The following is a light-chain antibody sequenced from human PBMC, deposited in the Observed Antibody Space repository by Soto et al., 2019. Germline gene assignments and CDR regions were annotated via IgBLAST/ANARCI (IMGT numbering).Light chain of an antibody. J-gene: IGKJ1*01. V-gene: IGKV3-20*01. CDR1: QSVSSSY. CDR3: QQYGSSPLT. CDR2: GAS. Sequence: EIVLTQSPGPLSSSPGERATLSCRASQSVSSSYLAWYQQKPGQAPRLLIYGASSRATGIPDRFSGSGSGTDFTLTISRLEPEDLAVYYCQQYGSSPLTFGQGTKVEIK.